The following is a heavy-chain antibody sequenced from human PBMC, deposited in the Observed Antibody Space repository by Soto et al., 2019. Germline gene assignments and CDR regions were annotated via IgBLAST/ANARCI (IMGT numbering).Heavy chain of an antibody. Sequence: EVQLVESGGGLIQPGGSLRLSCAASGVSIISHYMSWVRQAPGKGLEWISLIYAGGSTFYADSVKGRFTISRDNSKNTLYLQMYSLTAEDTAVYYCASGENGYNKFYFDFWGQGTLVTVSS. CDR3: ASGENGYNKFYFDF. CDR2: IYAGGST. CDR1: GVSIISHY. J-gene: IGHJ4*02. D-gene: IGHD5-12*01. V-gene: IGHV3-53*01.